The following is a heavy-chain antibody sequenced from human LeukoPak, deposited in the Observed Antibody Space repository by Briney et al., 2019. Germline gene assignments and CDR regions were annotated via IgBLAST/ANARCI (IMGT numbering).Heavy chain of an antibody. V-gene: IGHV3-7*01. Sequence: GGSLRLSCAASGFTFSSSWMSWVRQAPGKGLEWVANINEDGSAKYYVDSVEGRFTISRDNAKRSLDLQVNSLRAEDTAVYYCTRSRRDGNDYWGQGTLVTVSS. CDR2: INEDGSAK. D-gene: IGHD5-24*01. J-gene: IGHJ4*02. CDR3: TRSRRDGNDY. CDR1: GFTFSSSW.